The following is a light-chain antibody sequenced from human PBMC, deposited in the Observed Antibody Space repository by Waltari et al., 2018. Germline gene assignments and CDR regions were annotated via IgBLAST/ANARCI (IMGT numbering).Light chain of an antibody. Sequence: IVLTQSPQSLAVSLGERATIHCNSSQNLLYISAVDDMSNGEDYLAWYQQKPGQAPRLLIYWASTRECGVPDRFIGSGSGTDYTLTITNLQAEDVAIYYCQQYYSTPWTFGQGTRVEI. J-gene: IGKJ1*01. CDR1: QNLLYISAVDDMSNGEDY. V-gene: IGKV4-1*01. CDR3: QQYYSTPWT. CDR2: WAS.